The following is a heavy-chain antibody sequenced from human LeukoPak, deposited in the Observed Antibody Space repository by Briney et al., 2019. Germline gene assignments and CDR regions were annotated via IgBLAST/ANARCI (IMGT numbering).Heavy chain of an antibody. CDR2: IHTTGST. V-gene: IGHV4-4*07. D-gene: IGHD3-16*01. Sequence: SETLSLTCTVAGGCIRSECWCWCWQPPGKGQEWIVRIHTTGSTDYNPSPKRRATMSVDTSKDQCSLKLRSVTAADTAVYYCARRTAGGYFDYWGQGALVTVSS. J-gene: IGHJ4*02. CDR1: GGCIRSEC. CDR3: ARRTAGGYFDY.